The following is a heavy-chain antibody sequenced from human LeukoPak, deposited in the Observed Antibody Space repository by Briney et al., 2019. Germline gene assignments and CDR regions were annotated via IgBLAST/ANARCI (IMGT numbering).Heavy chain of an antibody. CDR2: ISYDGSNK. J-gene: IGHJ4*02. Sequence: PGRSLRLSCAASGFTFSSYGMHWVRQAPGKGLEWVAVISYDGSNKYYADSVKGRFTISRDNSKNTLYLQMNSLRAEDTAVYYCAKDLPTLAVAGTVPFDYWGQGTLVTVSS. CDR1: GFTFSSYG. V-gene: IGHV3-30*18. D-gene: IGHD6-19*01. CDR3: AKDLPTLAVAGTVPFDY.